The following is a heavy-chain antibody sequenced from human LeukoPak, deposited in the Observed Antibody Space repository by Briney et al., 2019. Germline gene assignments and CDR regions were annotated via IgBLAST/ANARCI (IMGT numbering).Heavy chain of an antibody. D-gene: IGHD1-26*01. CDR3: ARSYSGTGYYYYGMDV. CDR1: GGSISYYY. CDR2: IYYTGTT. J-gene: IGHJ6*02. Sequence: SETLSLTCTGSGGSISYYYWSWIRQPPGKGLEWIAYIYYTGTTNYNPPLKSRVTISLDTSKNQFSLKLTSVTAADTAVYYCARSYSGTGYYYYGMDVWGQGTTVTVSS. V-gene: IGHV4-59*01.